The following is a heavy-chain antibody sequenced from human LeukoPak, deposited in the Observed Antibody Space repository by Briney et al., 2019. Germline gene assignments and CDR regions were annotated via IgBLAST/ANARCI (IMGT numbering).Heavy chain of an antibody. CDR3: AREDDYGDRGDAFDI. CDR1: GFTFSSYS. CDR2: ISSSSSYI. J-gene: IGHJ3*02. V-gene: IGHV3-21*01. Sequence: GGSLRLSCAASGFTFSSYSMNWVRQAPGKGLERVSSISSSSSYIYYAGSVKGRFTISRDNAKNSLYLQMNSLRAEDTAVYYCAREDDYGDRGDAFDIWGQGTMVTVSS. D-gene: IGHD4-17*01.